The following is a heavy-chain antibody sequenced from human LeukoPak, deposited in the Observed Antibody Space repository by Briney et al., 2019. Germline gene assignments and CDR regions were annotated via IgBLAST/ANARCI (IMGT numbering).Heavy chain of an antibody. D-gene: IGHD3-22*01. CDR1: GFTFSSYA. CDR3: ARGQSYYYDSSGYYNDY. J-gene: IGHJ4*02. V-gene: IGHV3-30*04. CDR2: ISYDGSNK. Sequence: GGSLRLSCAASGFTFSSYATPWVRQAPGKGLEWVAVISYDGSNKYYADSVKGRFTISRDNSKNTLYLQMNSLRAEDTAVYYCARGQSYYYDSSGYYNDYWGQGTLVTVSS.